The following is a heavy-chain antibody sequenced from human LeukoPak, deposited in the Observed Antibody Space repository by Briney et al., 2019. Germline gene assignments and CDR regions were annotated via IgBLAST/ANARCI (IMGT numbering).Heavy chain of an antibody. CDR3: ARDHELRYFDWLGAIDY. Sequence: ASVKVSCKASGYTFTGYYMHWVRQAPGQGLEWMGWINPNSGGTNYAQKFQGRVTMTRDTSISTAYMELSRLRSDDTAVYYCARDHELRYFDWLGAIDYWGQGILVTVSS. CDR2: INPNSGGT. D-gene: IGHD3-9*01. J-gene: IGHJ4*02. V-gene: IGHV1-2*02. CDR1: GYTFTGYY.